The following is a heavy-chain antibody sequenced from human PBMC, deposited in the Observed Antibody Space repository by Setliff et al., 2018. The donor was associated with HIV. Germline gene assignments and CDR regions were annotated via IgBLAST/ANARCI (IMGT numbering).Heavy chain of an antibody. D-gene: IGHD3-3*01. CDR1: GGSSNSYY. CDR3: ARATRTIFGVVYFDY. CDR2: IYTSGGT. Sequence: SETLSLTCTVSGGSSNSYYWSWIRQPPGKGLEWIGYIYTSGGTYYNPSLKSRVTISVDTSKNQFSLKLNSVTAADTAVYYYARATRTIFGVVYFDYWGQGTLVTVPQ. J-gene: IGHJ4*02. V-gene: IGHV4-4*09.